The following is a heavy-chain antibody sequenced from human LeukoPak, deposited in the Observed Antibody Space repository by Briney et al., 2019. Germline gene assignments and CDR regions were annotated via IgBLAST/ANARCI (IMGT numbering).Heavy chain of an antibody. D-gene: IGHD3-10*01. V-gene: IGHV4-31*03. Sequence: TSQTLSLTCTVSGGSISSGGYYWSWIRQHPGKGLEWIGYIYYSGSTYYNPYLKSRVTISVDTSKNQFSLKLSSVTAADTAVYYCARLTMVRGASTDYWGQGTLVTVSS. CDR2: IYYSGST. J-gene: IGHJ4*02. CDR3: ARLTMVRGASTDY. CDR1: GGSISSGGYY.